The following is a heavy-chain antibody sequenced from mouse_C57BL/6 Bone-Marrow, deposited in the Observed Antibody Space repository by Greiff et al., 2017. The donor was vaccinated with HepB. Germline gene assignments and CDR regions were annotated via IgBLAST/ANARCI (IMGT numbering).Heavy chain of an antibody. CDR1: GYAFSSSW. J-gene: IGHJ2*01. CDR2: IYPGDGDT. Sequence: VKLVESGPELVKPGASVKISCKASGYAFSSSWMNWVKQRPGKGLEWIGRIYPGDGDTNYNGKFKGKATLTADKSSSTAYMQLSSLTSEDSAVYFCARGTTVVAPTFYFDYWGQGTTLTVSS. V-gene: IGHV1-82*01. CDR3: ARGTTVVAPTFYFDY. D-gene: IGHD1-1*01.